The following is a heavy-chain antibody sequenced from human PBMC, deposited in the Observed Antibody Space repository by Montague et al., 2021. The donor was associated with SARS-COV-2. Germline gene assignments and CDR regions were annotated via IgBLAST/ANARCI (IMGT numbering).Heavy chain of an antibody. CDR3: ARDGSGSYYNVHQNWFDP. J-gene: IGHJ5*02. CDR1: GGSISSYY. D-gene: IGHD3-10*01. V-gene: IGHV4-59*01. Sequence: ETLSLTCTVSGGSISSYYWSWIRQHPGKGLEWIGYIYYSGSTNYNPSLKSRVTISVDTSKNQFSLKLSSVTAADTAVYYCARDGSGSYYNVHQNWFDPWGQGTLVTVSS. CDR2: IYYSGST.